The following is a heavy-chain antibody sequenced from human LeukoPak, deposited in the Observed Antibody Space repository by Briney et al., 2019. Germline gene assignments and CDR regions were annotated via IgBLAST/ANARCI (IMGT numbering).Heavy chain of an antibody. D-gene: IGHD1-26*01. Sequence: ASVKVSCKASGGTFSSYAISWVRQAPGQGLEWMGRIIPILGIANYAQKFQGRVTITADKSTSTAYMELSSLRSEDTAVYYCARGFEWELLNWFDPWGQGTLVTVSS. CDR2: IIPILGIA. CDR3: ARGFEWELLNWFDP. CDR1: GGTFSSYA. V-gene: IGHV1-69*04. J-gene: IGHJ5*02.